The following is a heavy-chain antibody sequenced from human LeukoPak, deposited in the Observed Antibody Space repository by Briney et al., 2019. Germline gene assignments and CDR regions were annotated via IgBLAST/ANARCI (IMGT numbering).Heavy chain of an antibody. D-gene: IGHD5-18*01. CDR1: GFIFNNYG. J-gene: IGHJ3*02. Sequence: GGSLILSCVASGFIFNNYGMHWVRQAPGKGLEWVAVISYDGSNKYYADSVKGRFTISRDNSKNTLYLQMNSLRAEDTAVYYCAKDAEKYSYGFVAFDIWGQGTMVTVSS. CDR3: AKDAEKYSYGFVAFDI. V-gene: IGHV3-30*18. CDR2: ISYDGSNK.